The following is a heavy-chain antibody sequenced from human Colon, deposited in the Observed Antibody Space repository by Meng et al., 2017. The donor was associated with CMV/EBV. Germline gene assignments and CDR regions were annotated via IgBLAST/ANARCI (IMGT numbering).Heavy chain of an antibody. D-gene: IGHD3-16*02. V-gene: IGHV3-23*01. Sequence: GESLKISCVTSGFSFKNHAMNWVRHIPGKGLEWVSSISGSGDNAYYPESVKGRLTISRDDSKNTLYLQMNSLRVEDTAVYYCANREVSNAFDIWGQGTMVTVSS. CDR2: ISGSGDNA. CDR3: ANREVSNAFDI. CDR1: GFSFKNHA. J-gene: IGHJ3*02.